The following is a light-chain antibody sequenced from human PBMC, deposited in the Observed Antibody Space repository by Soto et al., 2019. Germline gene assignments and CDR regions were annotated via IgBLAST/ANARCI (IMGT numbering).Light chain of an antibody. Sequence: VLTQSPATLSLSPGERATLSCRASENVRTFVDWYQQKPGQAPRLLIYGASNRATDIPARFSGSGSGTDFTLTISSLEPEDFAVYYCQQRSNWTLTFGGGTKVDI. CDR3: QQRSNWTLT. J-gene: IGKJ4*01. CDR1: ENVRTF. V-gene: IGKV3-11*01. CDR2: GAS.